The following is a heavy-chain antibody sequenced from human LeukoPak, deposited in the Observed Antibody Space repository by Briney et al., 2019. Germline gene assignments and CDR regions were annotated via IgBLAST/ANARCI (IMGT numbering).Heavy chain of an antibody. Sequence: GGSLRLSCAASGFTFDDYAMHWVRQAPGKGLEWVSGISWNSGSIGYADSVKGRFTISRDNAKNSLYLQMNSLRAEDMALYYCAKGLYSSSIYDAFDIWGQGTMVTVSS. CDR3: AKGLYSSSIYDAFDI. CDR1: GFTFDDYA. V-gene: IGHV3-9*03. D-gene: IGHD6-6*01. J-gene: IGHJ3*02. CDR2: ISWNSGSI.